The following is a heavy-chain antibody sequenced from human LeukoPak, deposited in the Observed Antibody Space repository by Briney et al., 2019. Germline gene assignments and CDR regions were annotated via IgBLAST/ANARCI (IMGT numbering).Heavy chain of an antibody. D-gene: IGHD3-9*01. J-gene: IGHJ4*02. CDR2: IGTAGGT. Sequence: GGSLRLSCAASGFTFSSYDMHWVRHATGKGLEWVSAIGTAGGTYYPGSVNGRFTISRETAKNSFYLQINSLRAGDTAVYYCARGARPRYYDILTGYSGPFDYWGQGTLVTVSS. CDR3: ARGARPRYYDILTGYSGPFDY. CDR1: GFTFSSYD. V-gene: IGHV3-13*04.